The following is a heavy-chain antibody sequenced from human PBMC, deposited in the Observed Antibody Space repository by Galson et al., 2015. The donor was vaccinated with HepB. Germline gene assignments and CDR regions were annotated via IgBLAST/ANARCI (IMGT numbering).Heavy chain of an antibody. J-gene: IGHJ5*02. D-gene: IGHD6-13*01. CDR2: ISAYNGNT. V-gene: IGHV1-18*04. CDR3: ARGVIAAAGTGWFDP. Sequence: SVKVSCKASGYTFTSYGISWVRQAPGQGLEWMGWISAYNGNTNYAQKLQGRVTMATDTSTSTAYMELRSLRSDDTAVYYCARGVIAAAGTGWFDPWGQGTLVTVSS. CDR1: GYTFTSYG.